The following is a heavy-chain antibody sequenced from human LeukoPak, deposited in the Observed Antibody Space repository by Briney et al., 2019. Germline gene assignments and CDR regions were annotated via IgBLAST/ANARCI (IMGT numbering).Heavy chain of an antibody. CDR3: ARVRTPRLVVVAATVGVIDY. CDR2: INPNSGGT. D-gene: IGHD2-15*01. Sequence: ASVRVSCKASGYTFTGYYMHWVRQAPGQGLEWMGWINPNSGGTNYAQKFQGRVTMTRDTSISTAYMELSRLRSDDTAVYYCARVRTPRLVVVAATVGVIDYWGQGTLVTVSS. J-gene: IGHJ4*02. V-gene: IGHV1-2*02. CDR1: GYTFTGYY.